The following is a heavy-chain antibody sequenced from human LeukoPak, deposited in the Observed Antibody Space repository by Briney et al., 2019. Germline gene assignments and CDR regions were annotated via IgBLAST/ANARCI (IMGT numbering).Heavy chain of an antibody. Sequence: GGSLRVSCAVARLTFSNYAMSWVRQAPGKGLEWVSGISGSGGSTYYADSVKGRFTFFGDNSRNTLYLQMSSLRAEDTAVYYCAKARNSDYRFGFDIWGQETMVTVSS. J-gene: IGHJ3*02. V-gene: IGHV3-23*01. CDR3: AKARNSDYRFGFDI. CDR2: ISGSGGST. D-gene: IGHD4-11*01. CDR1: RLTFSNYA.